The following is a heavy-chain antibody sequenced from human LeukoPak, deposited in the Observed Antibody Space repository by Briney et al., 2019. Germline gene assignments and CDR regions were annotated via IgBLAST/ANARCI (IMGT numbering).Heavy chain of an antibody. CDR3: ARDPHALDY. CDR1: GFTFSSYS. CDR2: ISSSSSYM. V-gene: IGHV3-21*01. Sequence: PGGSLRLSCAASGFTFSSYSMNWVRQAPGKGLEWVSSISSSSSYMYYADSVKGRFTISRDNAKNSLYLQMNSLRAEDTAVYYCARDPHALDYWGQGTRVTVSS. J-gene: IGHJ4*02.